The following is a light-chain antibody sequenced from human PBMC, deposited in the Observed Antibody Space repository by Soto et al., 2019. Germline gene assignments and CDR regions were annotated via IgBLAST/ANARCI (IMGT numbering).Light chain of an antibody. V-gene: IGLV2-8*01. CDR2: EVT. Sequence: QSALTQPPSASGSPGQSVTISCTGTSSDVGGYNYVSWYQQHPGKAPKLIIYEVTNRPSRVPDRFSGSKSGNTASLTVSGLQAEDEADYYCSSYAGNYNLVFGGGTKVTVL. CDR3: SSYAGNYNLV. CDR1: SSDVGGYNY. J-gene: IGLJ2*01.